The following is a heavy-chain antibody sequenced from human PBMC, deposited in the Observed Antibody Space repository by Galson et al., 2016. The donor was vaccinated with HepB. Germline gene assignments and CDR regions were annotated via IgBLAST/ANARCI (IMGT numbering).Heavy chain of an antibody. V-gene: IGHV3-11*06. CDR2: ISGVSTFT. Sequence: SLRLSCAASGFTFSDYYMTWIRQAPGMGLEWVSYISGVSTFTTYADSVRGRFTISRDNAPNSLYLQMDSLRTEDTAVYYCAGSPKGSCSTTSCRFDYWGQGALVTVSS. J-gene: IGHJ4*02. CDR1: GFTFSDYY. CDR3: AGSPKGSCSTTSCRFDY. D-gene: IGHD2-2*01.